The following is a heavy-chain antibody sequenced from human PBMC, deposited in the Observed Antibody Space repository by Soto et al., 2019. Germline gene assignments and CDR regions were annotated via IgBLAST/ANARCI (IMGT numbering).Heavy chain of an antibody. J-gene: IGHJ6*02. CDR1: GGSFSGYY. CDR2: INHSGST. CDR3: ARVTGRYYYGMDV. V-gene: IGHV4-34*01. Sequence: QVQLQQWGAGLLKPSETLSLTCAVYGGSFSGYYWSWIRQPPGKGLEWIGEINHSGSTNYNPSLXXRXXLSVDTSKNQFSLKLSSVAAADTAVYYCARVTGRYYYGMDVWGQGTTVTVSS.